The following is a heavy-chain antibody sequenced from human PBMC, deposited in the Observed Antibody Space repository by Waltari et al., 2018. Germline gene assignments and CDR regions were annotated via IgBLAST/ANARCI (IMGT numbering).Heavy chain of an antibody. CDR1: GFVFNNYY. CDR2: ISSNGGYA. D-gene: IGHD3-10*01. V-gene: IGHV3-11*06. CDR3: ARVGSIYRVGWFDP. J-gene: IGHJ5*02. Sequence: QVQLVESGGALVRPGGSLRLSCAASGFVFNNYYMTWIRQAQGRGPVVVAYISSNGGYAIYADSVKGRFTISRDNDQNSLFLQMNTLRGDDTAVYYCARVGSIYRVGWFDPWGQGTLVTVSS.